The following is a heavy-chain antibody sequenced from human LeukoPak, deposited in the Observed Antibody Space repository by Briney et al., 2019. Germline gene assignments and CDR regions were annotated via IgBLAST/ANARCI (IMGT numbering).Heavy chain of an antibody. CDR2: IYYSGST. CDR3: ARDRAGVAATPGFWFDP. V-gene: IGHV4-59*01. CDR1: GGSISSYY. Sequence: SETLSLTCTVSGGSISSYYWSWIRQPPGKGLEWIGYIYYSGSTNYNPSLKSRVTISVDTSKNQFSLMLSSVTAADTAVYYCARDRAGVAATPGFWFDPWGQGTLVTVSS. J-gene: IGHJ5*02. D-gene: IGHD2-15*01.